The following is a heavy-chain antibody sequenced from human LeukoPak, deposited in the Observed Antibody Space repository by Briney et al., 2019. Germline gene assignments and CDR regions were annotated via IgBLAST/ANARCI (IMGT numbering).Heavy chain of an antibody. CDR2: INPNSGST. J-gene: IGHJ5*02. Sequence: ASGKVSCKASGYTYTGYYIHWVRQAPGQGLEGMGWINPNSGSTNYAQKLHGRVTLTRDTSISTAYMELRRLRSEDTGVYYCARYNGLNPWGQGTLVTVSS. CDR1: GYTYTGYY. CDR3: ARYNGLNP. V-gene: IGHV1-2*02.